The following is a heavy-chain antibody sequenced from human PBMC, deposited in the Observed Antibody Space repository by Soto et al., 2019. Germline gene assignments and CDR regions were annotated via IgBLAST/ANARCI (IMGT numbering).Heavy chain of an antibody. V-gene: IGHV4-39*01. CDR2: INHSGNT. CDR3: SRRAPEGFDP. Sequence: SETLSHTCAVSGGSIGTSAYYWVWIRQAPGKGLEWIGSINHSGNTYLSPSLKDRVTMSVDTSKNSFSLKLRSATAADTGLYYCSRRAPEGFDPWGQGTLVTVSS. J-gene: IGHJ5*02. CDR1: GGSIGTSAYY.